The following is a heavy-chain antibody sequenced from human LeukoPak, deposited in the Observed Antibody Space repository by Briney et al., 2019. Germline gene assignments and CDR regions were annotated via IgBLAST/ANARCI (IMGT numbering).Heavy chain of an antibody. CDR2: ISGNARDT. V-gene: IGHV3-11*01. J-gene: IGHJ3*01. D-gene: IGHD3-16*01. Sequence: PGGSLRLSCAASGFIFNDYYMTWIRQAPGKGLEWVSYISGNARDTYYADSVKGRFTLSRDNTKNSLYLHMNSLGAEDTAVYYCARGRIGFGAFDVWGQGTMVTVSS. CDR1: GFIFNDYY. CDR3: ARGRIGFGAFDV.